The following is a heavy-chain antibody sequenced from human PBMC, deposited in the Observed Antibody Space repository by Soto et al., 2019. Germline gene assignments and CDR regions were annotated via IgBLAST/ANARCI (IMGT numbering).Heavy chain of an antibody. CDR2: INPSGSKT. CDR1: GNTFTAYY. Sequence: QVQLVQSGAEVKKPGASVKVSCKASGNTFTAYYMHWVRQAPGQGLEWMGIINPSGSKTTYAQNFQGRVTMTRDTSTSTVYMELSRLRSEDTAVYYCAREGGGMVGATTFDYWGQGTLVTVSS. V-gene: IGHV1-46*01. D-gene: IGHD1-26*01. CDR3: AREGGGMVGATTFDY. J-gene: IGHJ4*02.